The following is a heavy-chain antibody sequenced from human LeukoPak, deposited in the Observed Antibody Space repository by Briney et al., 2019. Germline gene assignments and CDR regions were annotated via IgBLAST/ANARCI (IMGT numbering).Heavy chain of an antibody. CDR2: ISSSGSTI. V-gene: IGHV3-48*03. Sequence: GGSLRLSCAASGFTFSSYEMNWVRQAPGKGLEWVSYISSSGSTIYYAESVKGRFTISRDNAKNSLYLQMNSLRAEDTAVYYCAREVWGSGAHWFDPWGQGTLVTVSS. CDR1: GFTFSSYE. CDR3: AREVWGSGAHWFDP. D-gene: IGHD3-16*01. J-gene: IGHJ5*02.